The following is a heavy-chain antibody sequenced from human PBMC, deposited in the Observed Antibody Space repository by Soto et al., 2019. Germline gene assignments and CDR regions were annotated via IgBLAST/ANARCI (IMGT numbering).Heavy chain of an antibody. CDR2: ISWDGGST. CDR1: GFTFDDYA. CDR3: AKDLDTATPSYYGMDV. J-gene: IGHJ6*02. D-gene: IGHD5-18*01. V-gene: IGHV3-43D*04. Sequence: GGSLRLSCAASGFTFDDYAMHWVRQAPGKGLEWVSLISWDGGSTYYADSVKGRFTISRDNSKNSLYLQMNSLRAEDTALYYCAKDLDTATPSYYGMDVWGQGTTVTVSS.